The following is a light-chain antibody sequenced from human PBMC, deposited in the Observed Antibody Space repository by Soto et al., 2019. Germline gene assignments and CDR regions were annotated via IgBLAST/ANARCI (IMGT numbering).Light chain of an antibody. CDR3: QQSHSAWT. Sequence: DIQMTQSPSSLSASVGDRVTLTCRASQSISSFLNWYQQKPGKAPKVLIYGASSLQTGVPSRFSGSGSGTDLTLTISSLQPEDSATYYCQQSHSAWTFGQGTKVEI. J-gene: IGKJ1*01. CDR1: QSISSF. CDR2: GAS. V-gene: IGKV1-39*01.